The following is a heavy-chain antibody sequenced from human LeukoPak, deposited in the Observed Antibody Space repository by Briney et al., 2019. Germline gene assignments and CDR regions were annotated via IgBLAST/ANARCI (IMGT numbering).Heavy chain of an antibody. Sequence: SETLSLTCTVSGYSISSGYYWGWIRQPPGKGLEWIGEINHSGSTNYNPSLKSRVTISVDTSKNQFSLKLSSVTAADTAVYYCARSRRKLITIFGVVDAPYNTGYYMDVWGKGTTVTVSS. J-gene: IGHJ6*03. D-gene: IGHD3-3*01. V-gene: IGHV4-38-2*02. CDR3: ARSRRKLITIFGVVDAPYNTGYYMDV. CDR1: GYSISSGYY. CDR2: INHSGST.